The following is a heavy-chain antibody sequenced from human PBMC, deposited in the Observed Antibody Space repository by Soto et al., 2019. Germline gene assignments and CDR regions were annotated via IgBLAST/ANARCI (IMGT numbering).Heavy chain of an antibody. CDR2: ISYSGST. V-gene: IGHV4-59*01. CDR3: ARGHRAMEYYYYYGMDV. Sequence: PSETLSLTCSGSCGSISSSFWSWIRQPPGKELEWIGYISYSGSTTYNPSLKSRITLSVDTSKNQFSLRVASVTAADTAVYYCARGHRAMEYYYYYGMDVWGQGTTVTVSS. J-gene: IGHJ6*02. D-gene: IGHD5-18*01. CDR1: CGSISSSF.